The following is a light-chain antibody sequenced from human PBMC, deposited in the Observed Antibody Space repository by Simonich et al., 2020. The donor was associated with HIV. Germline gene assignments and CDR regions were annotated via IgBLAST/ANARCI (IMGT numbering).Light chain of an antibody. CDR2: DVS. Sequence: QSALTQPASVSGSPGQSITISCTGTSSDVGNYNYVSWYQQHPGKAPKLMIYDVSNRPSGVSNRFSGSKSGNTASLTISGLQAEDEADYYCCSYAAGSTSYVFGTGTKVTVL. CDR1: SSDVGNYNY. J-gene: IGLJ1*01. V-gene: IGLV2-14*03. CDR3: CSYAAGSTSYV.